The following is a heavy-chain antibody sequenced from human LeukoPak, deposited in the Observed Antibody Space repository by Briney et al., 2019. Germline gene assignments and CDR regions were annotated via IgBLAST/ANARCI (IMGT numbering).Heavy chain of an antibody. CDR1: GFTFISSW. CDR2: ISYDGSNK. CDR3: AKGFDGSGSYHALDY. D-gene: IGHD3-10*01. V-gene: IGHV3-30*18. Sequence: PGGSLRLSCAASGFTFISSWMTWVRQAPGKGLEWVAVISYDGSNKYYADSVKGRFTISRDNSKNTLYLQMNSLRAEDTAVYYCAKGFDGSGSYHALDYWGQGTLVTVSS. J-gene: IGHJ4*02.